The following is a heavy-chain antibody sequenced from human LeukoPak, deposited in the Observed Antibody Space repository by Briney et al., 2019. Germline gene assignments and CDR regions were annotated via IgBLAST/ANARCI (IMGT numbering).Heavy chain of an antibody. Sequence: GASVKVSCKASGYTFTGYYMHWVRQAPGQGLEWMGWINPNSGGTNYAQKFQGRVTMTRDTSISTAYMELSRLRSDDTAVYYCASVYNWNDAGWFDPWGQGTLVTVSS. CDR2: INPNSGGT. D-gene: IGHD1-20*01. CDR3: ASVYNWNDAGWFDP. CDR1: GYTFTGYY. J-gene: IGHJ5*02. V-gene: IGHV1-2*02.